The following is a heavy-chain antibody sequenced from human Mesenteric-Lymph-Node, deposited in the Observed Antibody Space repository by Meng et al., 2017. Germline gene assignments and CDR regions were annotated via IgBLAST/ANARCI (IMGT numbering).Heavy chain of an antibody. D-gene: IGHD6-13*01. J-gene: IGHJ6*02. CDR3: AKDFHSTWNYYYYGMDV. CDR1: GFTFSSYG. V-gene: IGHV3-9*01. Sequence: SLKISCAASGFTFSSYGMHWVRQAPGKGPEWVSGISWNSGSIGYADSVKGRFTISRDNAKKSVFMQMDSLRAEDTAMYYWAKDFHSTWNYYYYGMDVWGPGTTVTVSS. CDR2: ISWNSGSI.